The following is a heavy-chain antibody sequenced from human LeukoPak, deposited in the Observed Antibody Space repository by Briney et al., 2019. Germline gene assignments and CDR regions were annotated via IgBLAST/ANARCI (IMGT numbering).Heavy chain of an antibody. CDR2: IYYSGST. D-gene: IGHD6-19*01. CDR1: GGSISSYY. V-gene: IGHV4-39*01. J-gene: IGHJ4*02. Sequence: PSETLSLTCTVSGGSISSYYWGWIRQPPGKGLEWIGSIYYSGSTYYNPSLKSRVTISVDTSKNQFSLKLSSVTAADTAVYYCARRYPRSRSGTNRYFDSWGQGTLVTVSS. CDR3: ARRYPRSRSGTNRYFDS.